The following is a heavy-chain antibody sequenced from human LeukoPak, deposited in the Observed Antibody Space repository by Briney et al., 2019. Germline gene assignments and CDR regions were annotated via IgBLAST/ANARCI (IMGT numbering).Heavy chain of an antibody. J-gene: IGHJ6*03. CDR2: INPNSGGT. CDR1: GYTFTGYY. Sequence: GASVKVSCKASGYTFTGYYMHWVRQAPGQGLEWMGWINPNSGGTNYAQKFQGRVTMTRDTSISTAYMELSRLRSGDTAVYYCARALYVEMATPYYYYMDVWGKGTTVTVSS. V-gene: IGHV1-2*02. D-gene: IGHD5-24*01. CDR3: ARALYVEMATPYYYYMDV.